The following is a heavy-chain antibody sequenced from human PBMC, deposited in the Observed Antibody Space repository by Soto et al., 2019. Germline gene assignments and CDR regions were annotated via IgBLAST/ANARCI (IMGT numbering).Heavy chain of an antibody. CDR3: ARQRVNAYCGGDFYSKGWFNP. V-gene: IGHV5-51*01. CDR2: IYPGDSDT. Sequence: ESLTISCKGSGYSFTSYWIGWVRQMPGKGLEWMGIIYPGDSDTRYSPSFQGQVTISADKSISTAYLQWSSLKASDTAMYYCARQRVNAYCGGDFYSKGWFNPLGQGTRGTVSS. J-gene: IGHJ5*02. CDR1: GYSFTSYW. D-gene: IGHD2-21*02.